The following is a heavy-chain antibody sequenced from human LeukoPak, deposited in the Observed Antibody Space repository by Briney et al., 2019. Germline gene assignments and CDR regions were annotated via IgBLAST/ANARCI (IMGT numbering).Heavy chain of an antibody. CDR2: ISYSGDT. V-gene: IGHV4-31*03. CDR1: GVSIESRGYA. CDR3: ARDFLQTSSPDAFDI. D-gene: IGHD2/OR15-2a*01. Sequence: SETLSLTCTVYGVSIESRGYAWTWIRQPPGKGLEWIGHISYSGDTDYKSSLKSRIMISVDASKNQFSLKLTSVTAADTAVYYCARDFLQTSSPDAFDIWGQGTMLTVSS. J-gene: IGHJ3*02.